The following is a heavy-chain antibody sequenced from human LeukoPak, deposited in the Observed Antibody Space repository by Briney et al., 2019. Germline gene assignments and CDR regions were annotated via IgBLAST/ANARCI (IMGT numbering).Heavy chain of an antibody. CDR1: GGSISSYY. Sequence: SETLSLTCTVSGGSISSYYWSWIRQPPGKGLEWIGYIYYSGSTNYNPSLKSRVTISVDTSKNQFSLKLSSVTAADTAVYYCARGRGKYYYDSSGYCFGYWGQGTLVTVSS. CDR2: IYYSGST. CDR3: ARGRGKYYYDSSGYCFGY. D-gene: IGHD3-22*01. J-gene: IGHJ4*02. V-gene: IGHV4-59*12.